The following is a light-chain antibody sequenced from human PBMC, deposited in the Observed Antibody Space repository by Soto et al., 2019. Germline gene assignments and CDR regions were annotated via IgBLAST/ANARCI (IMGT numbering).Light chain of an antibody. CDR3: SSYAGSNTPYV. Sequence: QSVLTQPPSASGSPGQSVTISCTETSSDVGGYNYVSWYQQHPGKAPKLMIYEVSKRPSGVPDRFSGSKSGNTASLTVSGLQAEDEADYYCSSYAGSNTPYVFGTGTKVTVL. J-gene: IGLJ1*01. CDR2: EVS. CDR1: SSDVGGYNY. V-gene: IGLV2-8*01.